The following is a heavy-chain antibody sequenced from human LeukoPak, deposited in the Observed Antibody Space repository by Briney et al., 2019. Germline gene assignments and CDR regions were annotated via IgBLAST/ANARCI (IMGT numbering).Heavy chain of an antibody. CDR1: GFTFSNYA. CDR3: AGERTMIVVHGFDP. J-gene: IGHJ5*02. D-gene: IGHD3-22*01. V-gene: IGHV3-23*01. Sequence: GGSLRLSCTASGFTFSNYAMNWVRQAPGKGLEWVSAISGSGGSTYYAGSVKGRFTISRDNSKNTLYLQMNSLRAEDTAVYYCAGERTMIVVHGFDPWGQGTLVTVSS. CDR2: ISGSGGST.